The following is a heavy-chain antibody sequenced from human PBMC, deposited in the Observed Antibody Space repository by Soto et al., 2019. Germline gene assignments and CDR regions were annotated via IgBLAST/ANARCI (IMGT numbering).Heavy chain of an antibody. J-gene: IGHJ4*02. Sequence: QVQLVQSGVEVKKPGSAVKVSCKASGGTFNMYAMNWVRQAPGQGLEWMGGIIPVFGTPDYSQKFRGRVTITADESTSTVYMELRSLTSEDTAVYYCARHLYDYVWGSYRHWGQGTLVTVSS. CDR3: ARHLYDYVWGSYRH. CDR1: GGTFNMYA. D-gene: IGHD3-16*02. V-gene: IGHV1-69*01. CDR2: IIPVFGTP.